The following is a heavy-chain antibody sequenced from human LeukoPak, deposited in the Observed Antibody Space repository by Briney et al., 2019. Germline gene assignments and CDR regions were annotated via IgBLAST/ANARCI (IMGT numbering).Heavy chain of an antibody. J-gene: IGHJ4*02. CDR3: ARDLAYSRLDY. V-gene: IGHV3-7*01. CDR1: GFTFSSYA. CDR2: IKHDGNEK. Sequence: GGSLRLSCAASGFTFSSYAMSWVRQAPGKGLEWVANIKHDGNEKFYVDTVKGRFIISRDNAENSLYLQMNSLRVEDTAFYYCARDLAYSRLDYWGQGMLVTVSS. D-gene: IGHD5-18*01.